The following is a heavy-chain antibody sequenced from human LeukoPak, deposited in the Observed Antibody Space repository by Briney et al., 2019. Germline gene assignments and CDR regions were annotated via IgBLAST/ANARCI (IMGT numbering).Heavy chain of an antibody. J-gene: IGHJ3*02. CDR3: EVVVVAATRGERVDI. D-gene: IGHD2-15*01. V-gene: IGHV2-70*11. CDR1: GFSLSPRMC. CDR2: IDWDDDK. Sequence: ESAPTLVNPTQTLTLTCTFSGFSLSPRMCVSWIRQPPGKALEWLARIDWDDDKYYRTSLKTRLTISKDTSKNQVVLTMTNMDPVETAKYYCEVVVVAATRGERVDIWGQGTMITVSS.